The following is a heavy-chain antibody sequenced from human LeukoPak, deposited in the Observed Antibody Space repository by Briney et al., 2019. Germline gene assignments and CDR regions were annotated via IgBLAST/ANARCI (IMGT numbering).Heavy chain of an antibody. CDR1: GFTFTHYA. Sequence: GGSLRLSCAASGFTFTHYAMHWVRQTPGKGLEGVAVIFYYGTIQYYSDSVRGRLIVSRDNPKNTLYLQMNSLRAEDTAVYYCARDPRGPAGYDSPARDTFDYWGQGTLVTVSS. CDR3: ARDPRGPAGYDSPARDTFDY. D-gene: IGHD3-22*01. V-gene: IGHV3-30*03. J-gene: IGHJ4*02. CDR2: IFYYGTIQ.